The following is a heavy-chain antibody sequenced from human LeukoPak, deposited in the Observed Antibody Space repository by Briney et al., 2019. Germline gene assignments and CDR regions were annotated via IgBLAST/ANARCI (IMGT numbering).Heavy chain of an antibody. Sequence: ASVKVSCKASGYTFTSYGISWVRQAPGQGLEWMGWISAYNGNTNYAQKLQGRVTITADKSTSTAYMELSSLRSEDTAVYYCARDGVTNPYCSGGSCYSGFGYWGQGTLVTVSS. CDR2: ISAYNGNT. CDR1: GYTFTSYG. V-gene: IGHV1-18*01. J-gene: IGHJ4*02. CDR3: ARDGVTNPYCSGGSCYSGFGY. D-gene: IGHD2-15*01.